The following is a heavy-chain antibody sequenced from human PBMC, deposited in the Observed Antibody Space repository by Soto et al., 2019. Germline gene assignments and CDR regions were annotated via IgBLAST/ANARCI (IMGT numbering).Heavy chain of an antibody. D-gene: IGHD6-19*01. V-gene: IGHV3-7*03. J-gene: IGHJ6*02. Sequence: EVQLVESGGGLVQPGGSLRLSCAASGFTFSSYWMSWVRQAPGKGLEWVANIKQDGSEKYYVDSVKGRFTISRDNAKNSLYLQMNSLRAEDTAVYYCAREQWLPHLNYYYYGMDVWGQGTTVTVSS. CDR2: IKQDGSEK. CDR1: GFTFSSYW. CDR3: AREQWLPHLNYYYYGMDV.